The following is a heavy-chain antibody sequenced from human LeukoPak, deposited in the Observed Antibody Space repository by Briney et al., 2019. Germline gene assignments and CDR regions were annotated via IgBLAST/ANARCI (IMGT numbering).Heavy chain of an antibody. Sequence: PSETLSLTCTVSGYSISSGYYWGWIRQPPGKGLEWIGSIYHSGSTYYNPSLKSRVTISVDTSKNQFSLKLSSVTAADTAVYYCARVLLWFGEFGSWGQGTLVTVSS. CDR2: IYHSGST. CDR3: ARVLLWFGEFGS. D-gene: IGHD3-10*01. CDR1: GYSISSGYY. V-gene: IGHV4-38-2*02. J-gene: IGHJ5*01.